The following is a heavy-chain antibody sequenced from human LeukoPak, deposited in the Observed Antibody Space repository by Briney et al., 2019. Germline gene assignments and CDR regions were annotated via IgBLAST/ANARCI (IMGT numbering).Heavy chain of an antibody. D-gene: IGHD4-23*01. Sequence: AGSLRLSCAASGFTFSTYWRHWVRQAPGKGLVWVSRISSDGSIAINADYVEGRFTVSRDNAKNTLYLQMNSLRVEDTAVYYCARADYGGNSDFHYWGQGTLVTVSS. CDR3: ARADYGGNSDFHY. V-gene: IGHV3-74*01. CDR2: ISSDGSIA. CDR1: GFTFSTYW. J-gene: IGHJ4*02.